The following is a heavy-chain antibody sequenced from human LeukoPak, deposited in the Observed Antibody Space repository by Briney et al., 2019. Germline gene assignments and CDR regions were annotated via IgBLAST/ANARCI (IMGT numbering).Heavy chain of an antibody. V-gene: IGHV3-64*01. J-gene: IGHJ4*02. Sequence: PGGSLRLSCAASGFTVSSNYMSWVRQAPGKGLEYVSAISDNGGRTYYANSVKGRFTISRDNSKNTLYLQMGSLRAEDMAVYYCASGSKWELENWGLGTLVTVSS. CDR1: GFTVSSNY. CDR2: ISDNGGRT. D-gene: IGHD1-26*01. CDR3: ASGSKWELEN.